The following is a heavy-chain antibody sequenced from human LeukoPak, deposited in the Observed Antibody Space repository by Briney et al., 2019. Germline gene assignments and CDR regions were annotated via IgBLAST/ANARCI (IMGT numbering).Heavy chain of an antibody. Sequence: SETLSLTCTVSGDSIRSYYWSWIRQPPGKGLEWIGYIYYSGSTSYNPSLKSRVSISVDTSENQFSLKLSSVTAADTAVYYCVSGGYWGQGTLVTVS. CDR1: GDSIRSYY. J-gene: IGHJ4*02. V-gene: IGHV4-59*08. CDR3: VSGGY. CDR2: IYYSGST. D-gene: IGHD3-16*01.